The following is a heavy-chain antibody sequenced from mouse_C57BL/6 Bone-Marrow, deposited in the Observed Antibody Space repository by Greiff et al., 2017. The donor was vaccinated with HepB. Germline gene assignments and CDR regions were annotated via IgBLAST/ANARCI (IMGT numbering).Heavy chain of an antibody. J-gene: IGHJ1*03. CDR3: ARPITTVVATDWYFDV. CDR2: ISSGSSTI. D-gene: IGHD1-1*01. Sequence: DVMLVESGGGLVKPGGSLKLSCAASGFTFSDYGMHWVRQAPEKGLEWVAYISSGSSTIYYADTVKGRFTISRDNAKNTLFLQMTSLRSEDTAMYYCARPITTVVATDWYFDVWGTGTTVTVSS. V-gene: IGHV5-17*01. CDR1: GFTFSDYG.